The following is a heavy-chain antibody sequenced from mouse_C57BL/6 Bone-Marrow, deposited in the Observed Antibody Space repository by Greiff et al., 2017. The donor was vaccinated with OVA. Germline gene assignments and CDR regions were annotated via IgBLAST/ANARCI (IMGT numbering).Heavy chain of an antibody. J-gene: IGHJ4*01. D-gene: IGHD2-3*01. V-gene: IGHV5-4*03. CDR1: GFTFSSYA. CDR2: ISDGGSYT. Sequence: EVMLVESGGGLVKPGGSLKLSCAASGFTFSSYAMSWVRQTPEKRLEWVATISDGGSYTYYPDNVKGRFTISRDNAKNNLYLQMSHLKSEDTAMYYCARRDGYPYAMDYWGQGTSVTVSS. CDR3: ARRDGYPYAMDY.